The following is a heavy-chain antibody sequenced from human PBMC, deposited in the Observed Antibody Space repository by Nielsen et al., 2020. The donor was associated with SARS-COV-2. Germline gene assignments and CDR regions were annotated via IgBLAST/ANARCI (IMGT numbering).Heavy chain of an antibody. V-gene: IGHV3-7*01. CDR3: GGGYDFLDY. D-gene: IGHD5-12*01. CDR2: IQQDGSEK. Sequence: GGSLRLSCAASGFTFRNYWMSWVRQAPGKGLEWLANIQQDGSEKNYVDSAKGRFTISRDNAKNSLYLQMNSLRAEDTAVYYCGGGYDFLDYWGQGTLVTVSS. CDR1: GFTFRNYW. J-gene: IGHJ4*02.